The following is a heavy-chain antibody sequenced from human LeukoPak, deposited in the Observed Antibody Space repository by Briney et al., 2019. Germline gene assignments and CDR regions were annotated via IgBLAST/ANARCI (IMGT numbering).Heavy chain of an antibody. CDR2: ISSSSSYI. CDR1: GFTFSTYA. CDR3: ARVEDYYFDY. V-gene: IGHV3-21*01. J-gene: IGHJ4*02. D-gene: IGHD2-15*01. Sequence: PGGSLRLSCAASGFTFSTYAVNWVRQAPGKGLEWVSSISSSSSYIYYADSVKGRFTISRDNAKNSLYLQMNSLRAEDTAVYYCARVEDYYFDYWGQGTLVTVSS.